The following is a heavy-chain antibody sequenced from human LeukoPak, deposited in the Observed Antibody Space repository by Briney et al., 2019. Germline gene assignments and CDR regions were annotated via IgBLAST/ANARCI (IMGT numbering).Heavy chain of an antibody. D-gene: IGHD3-3*01. CDR2: VNPNSGNT. CDR3: ARLEREAEYDFSRWVYYYYMDV. V-gene: IGHV1-8*02. CDR1: GYTFTNYD. J-gene: IGHJ6*03. Sequence: ASVKVSCKASGYTFTNYDVISVRQATGQGLEWMGWVNPNSGNTGYAKKFQGRVTVTRNTAISTVYMELTSLTSEDTAVYYCARLEREAEYDFSRWVYYYYMDVWGKGTTVSVSS.